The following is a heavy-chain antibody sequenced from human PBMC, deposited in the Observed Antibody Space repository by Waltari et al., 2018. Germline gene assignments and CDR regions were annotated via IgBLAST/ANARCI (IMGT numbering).Heavy chain of an antibody. CDR2: IYYSGSP. CDR3: ARVKEYYDYIWGSYRLIYGMDV. CDR1: GGSISSHY. J-gene: IGHJ6*02. Sequence: QVQLQESGPGLVKPSETLSLTCTVSGGSISSHYWSWIRQPPGKGLEWIGYIYYSGSPNYNPALKIRVTISVDTSKNQFSLKLSSVTAADTAVYYCARVKEYYDYIWGSYRLIYGMDVWGQGTTVTVSS. D-gene: IGHD3-16*02. V-gene: IGHV4-59*11.